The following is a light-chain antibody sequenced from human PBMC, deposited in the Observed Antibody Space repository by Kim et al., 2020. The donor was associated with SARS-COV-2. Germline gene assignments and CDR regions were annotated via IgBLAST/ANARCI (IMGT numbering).Light chain of an antibody. Sequence: GQSVTISCTGTRLDVGGYNYVSWYQQHPGKAPKLMIYDVHNRPTGVSDRFSGSKSGNTASLTISGLQAEDEADYYCSSWASTTSYVFGTGTTVTVL. CDR3: SSWASTTSYV. CDR2: DVH. V-gene: IGLV2-14*03. J-gene: IGLJ1*01. CDR1: RLDVGGYNY.